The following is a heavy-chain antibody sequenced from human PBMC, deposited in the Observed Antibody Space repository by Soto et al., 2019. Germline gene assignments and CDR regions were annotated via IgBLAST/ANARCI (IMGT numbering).Heavy chain of an antibody. Sequence: PGGSLRLSCVASGFTFSNYAMSWVRQAPGKGLEWVSGITGIGDSTYYADSVKGRFTISRDNSKNTLFLQMNGLKDGDTAVYYCAKDGNVRSYYYYFDQWGQGTQVTVSS. CDR2: ITGIGDST. D-gene: IGHD3-10*01. CDR3: AKDGNVRSYYYYFDQ. J-gene: IGHJ4*02. V-gene: IGHV3-23*01. CDR1: GFTFSNYA.